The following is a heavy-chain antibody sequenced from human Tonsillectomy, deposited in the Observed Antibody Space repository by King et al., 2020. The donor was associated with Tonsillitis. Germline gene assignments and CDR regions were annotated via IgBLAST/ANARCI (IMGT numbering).Heavy chain of an antibody. D-gene: IGHD1-14*01. CDR3: AAHPDTGSA. V-gene: IGHV4-59*01. CDR2: IYYSGST. CDR1: GGSISSFY. J-gene: IGHJ5*02. Sequence: VQLQESGPGLVKPSETLSLTCTVSGGSISSFYWSWIRQPPGKGLEWIGYIYYSGSTNYNPSLKSRVTISVDTSKNQFSLKLSSVTAADTAVYYCAAHPDTGSAWGQGTLVTVSS.